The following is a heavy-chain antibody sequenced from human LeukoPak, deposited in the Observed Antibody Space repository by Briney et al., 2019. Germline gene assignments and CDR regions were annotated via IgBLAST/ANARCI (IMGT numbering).Heavy chain of an antibody. J-gene: IGHJ4*02. CDR2: ISAYSGNT. D-gene: IGHD3-22*01. V-gene: IGHV1-18*01. Sequence: GASVKVSCKASGYTFTSYGISWVRQAPGQGLEWMGWISAYSGNTHYAQKVQGRVTMTTDTSTSTAYMELRSLTSDDTAVYYCARYYYDSSGYGYWGQGTLVTVPS. CDR1: GYTFTSYG. CDR3: ARYYYDSSGYGY.